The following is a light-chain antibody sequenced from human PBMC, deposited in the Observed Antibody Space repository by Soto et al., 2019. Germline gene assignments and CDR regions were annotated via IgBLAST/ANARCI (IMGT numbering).Light chain of an antibody. CDR1: SSNIGSSF. Sequence: QSVLTQPPSVSAAPGQKVTILCSGDSSNIGSSFESWYQQVPGTAPKLLIFDNDKRHSEISDRFSASKSGASASLDITGLQTGDEADYHCAAWDTRLSAVLFGGGTKLTVL. CDR3: AAWDTRLSAVL. V-gene: IGLV1-51*01. CDR2: DND. J-gene: IGLJ2*01.